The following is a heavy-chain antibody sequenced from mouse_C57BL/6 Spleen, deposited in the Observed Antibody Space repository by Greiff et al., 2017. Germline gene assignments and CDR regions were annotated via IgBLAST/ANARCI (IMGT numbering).Heavy chain of an antibody. CDR2: ISYDGSN. V-gene: IGHV3-6*01. CDR1: GYSITSGYY. Sequence: ESGPGLVKPSQSLSLTCSVSGYSITSGYYWNWIRQFPGNNLEWMGYISYDGSNNYNPSLKNRISITRDTSKNQFFLKLNSVTTEDTATYYSALPLCCGSSRYWYDGVWGTGTTVTVSS. D-gene: IGHD1-1*01. CDR3: ALPLCCGSSRYWYDGV. J-gene: IGHJ1*03.